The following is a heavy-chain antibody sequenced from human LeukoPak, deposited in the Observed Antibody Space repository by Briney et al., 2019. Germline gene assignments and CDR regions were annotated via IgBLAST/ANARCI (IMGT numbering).Heavy chain of an antibody. V-gene: IGHV3-30*04. CDR1: GFTFSTYA. J-gene: IGHJ3*02. D-gene: IGHD2-2*01. CDR2: ISYDGSSE. Sequence: GGSLRLSCAASGFTFSTYAMHWVRQAPGEGLEWMAIISYDGSSEYYADSVKGRFTISRDNSKNTLYLQMSSLRAADTAVYYCAKTRHCSSTSCYDAFDIWGQGTMVTVSS. CDR3: AKTRHCSSTSCYDAFDI.